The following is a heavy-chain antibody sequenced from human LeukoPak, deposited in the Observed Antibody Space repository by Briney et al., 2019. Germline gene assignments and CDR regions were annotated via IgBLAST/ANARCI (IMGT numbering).Heavy chain of an antibody. CDR3: ARGVRYYYGSGSSINDY. CDR1: GGSFSGYY. J-gene: IGHJ4*02. Sequence: PSETLSLTCAVYGGSFSGYYWSWIRQPPGKGLEWIREINQSGSTNYNPSLKSRVTISVDTSKNQFSLKLSSVTAADTAVYYCARGVRYYYGSGSSINDYWGQGTLVTVSS. D-gene: IGHD3-10*01. CDR2: INQSGST. V-gene: IGHV4-34*01.